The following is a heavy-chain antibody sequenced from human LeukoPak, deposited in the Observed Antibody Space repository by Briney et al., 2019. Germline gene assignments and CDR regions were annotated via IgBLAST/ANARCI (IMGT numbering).Heavy chain of an antibody. D-gene: IGHD3-16*01. Sequence: GGSLRLSCTASGFTFGDYTMSWFRQAPGKGLEWVSGISGSGRSTYYADSVKGRFNISRDNSKSTLYLQMNSLRAEDTAVYYCAKLRVGGLRGGTFDYWGQGTLVTVSS. J-gene: IGHJ4*02. CDR1: GFTFGDYT. CDR3: AKLRVGGLRGGTFDY. CDR2: ISGSGRST. V-gene: IGHV3-23*01.